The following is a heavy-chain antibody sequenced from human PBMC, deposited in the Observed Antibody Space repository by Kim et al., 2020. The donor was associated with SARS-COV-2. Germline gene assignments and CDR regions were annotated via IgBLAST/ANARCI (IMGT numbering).Heavy chain of an antibody. D-gene: IGHD6-19*01. V-gene: IGHV4-34*01. CDR1: GGSFSGYY. Sequence: SETLSLTCAVYGGSFSGYYCSWIRQPPGKGLEWIGEINHSGSTNYNPSLKSRGTISVDTSKNQFSLKLSSVTAADTAVYYCARARPYSSFYYYYGMDFW. CDR3: ARARPYSSFYYYYGMDF. CDR2: INHSGST. J-gene: IGHJ6*01.